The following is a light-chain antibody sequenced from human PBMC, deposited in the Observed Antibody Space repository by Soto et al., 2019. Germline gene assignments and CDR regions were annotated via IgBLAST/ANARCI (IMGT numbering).Light chain of an antibody. CDR3: QQYASSPIT. CDR1: QSVSGN. V-gene: IGKV3-20*01. J-gene: IGKJ5*01. CDR2: GAS. Sequence: EIVMTQSPGTLSVSPGEGATLSCRASQSVSGNLAWYQQKPGQAPRLLIYGASSRATAIPDRFSGSGSGTDFTMTISRPEPEDFAVYYCQQYASSPITFCQGTRLGIK.